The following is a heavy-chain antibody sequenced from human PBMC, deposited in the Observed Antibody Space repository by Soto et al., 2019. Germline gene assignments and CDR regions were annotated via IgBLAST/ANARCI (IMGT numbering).Heavy chain of an antibody. Sequence: EVQLLGSGGGLGQPGGSLRLSCAASGFTFKNFAMSWVRQAPGKGLEWVSSITFNAGSTYYADSVKGRFTISRDNSNNTLFLQMHGLRAEDTAVYYCAKRSTSGWYFPFSGGFDVWGQGTVLTVSS. V-gene: IGHV3-23*01. D-gene: IGHD6-19*01. CDR2: ITFNAGST. J-gene: IGHJ3*01. CDR3: AKRSTSGWYFPFSGGFDV. CDR1: GFTFKNFA.